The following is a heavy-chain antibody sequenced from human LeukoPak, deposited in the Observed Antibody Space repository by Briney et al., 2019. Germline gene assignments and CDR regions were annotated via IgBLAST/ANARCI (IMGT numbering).Heavy chain of an antibody. D-gene: IGHD5-12*01. CDR3: ARLSGYDWERFYVY. CDR1: GYSISSGYY. V-gene: IGHV4-38-2*02. CDR2: IYHSGST. J-gene: IGHJ4*02. Sequence: SETLFLTCTVSGYSISSGYYCGWMRQPPGKGLEWMGSIYHSGSTYYNPSLKRRVIISVATSKNQFSLNLGSVTAADTAVYYCARLSGYDWERFYVYWGQGTLVTVSS.